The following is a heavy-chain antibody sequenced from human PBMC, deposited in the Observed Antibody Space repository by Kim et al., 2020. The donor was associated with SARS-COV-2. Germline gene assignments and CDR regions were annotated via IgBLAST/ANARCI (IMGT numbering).Heavy chain of an antibody. Sequence: GGSLRLSCAASGFTFSDYYMSWIRQAPGKGLEWVSYISSSGSTIYYADSVKGRFTISRDNAKNSLYLQMNSLRAEDTAVYYCARSFKNFDYVILTGYFDEAVLDYWGQGTLVTVSS. J-gene: IGHJ4*02. CDR2: ISSSGSTI. CDR1: GFTFSDYY. CDR3: ARSFKNFDYVILTGYFDEAVLDY. V-gene: IGHV3-11*04. D-gene: IGHD3-9*01.